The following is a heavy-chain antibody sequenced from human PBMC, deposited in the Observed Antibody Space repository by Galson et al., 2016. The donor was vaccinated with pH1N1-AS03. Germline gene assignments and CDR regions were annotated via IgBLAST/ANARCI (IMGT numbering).Heavy chain of an antibody. CDR2: IYPDDSDT. Sequence: QSGAEVKEPGESLKISCKGFGYNFTKSWIGWVRQMPGKGLEWMGIIYPDDSDTRYSPSFQGQVTFLVDKSISTAYLQWRSLKASDTATYYCARSDKPVYFDLWGQGTLVTVSS. CDR1: GYNFTKSW. D-gene: IGHD1-14*01. CDR3: ARSDKPVYFDL. J-gene: IGHJ4*01. V-gene: IGHV5-51*01.